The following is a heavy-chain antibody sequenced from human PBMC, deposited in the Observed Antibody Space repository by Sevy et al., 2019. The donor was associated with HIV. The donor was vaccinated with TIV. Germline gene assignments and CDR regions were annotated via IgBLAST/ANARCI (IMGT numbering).Heavy chain of an antibody. Sequence: GGSLRLSCAASGFTFDDYTMHWVRQAPGKGLEWVSLISWDGGSTYYADSVKGRFTTSRDNSKNSLYLQMNSLRTEDTALYYCAKDIRREWWRTYGMDVWGQGTTVTVSS. CDR3: AKDIRREWWRTYGMDV. V-gene: IGHV3-43*01. D-gene: IGHD2-8*01. CDR2: ISWDGGST. J-gene: IGHJ6*02. CDR1: GFTFDDYT.